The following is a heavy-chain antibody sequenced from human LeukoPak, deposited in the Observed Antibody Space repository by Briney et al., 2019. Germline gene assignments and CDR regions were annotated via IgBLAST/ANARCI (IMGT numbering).Heavy chain of an antibody. V-gene: IGHV4-59*01. CDR1: GGSLSSYY. CDR2: IYYSGST. Sequence: SETLSLTCTVSGGSLSSYYWSWIRQPPGKGLEWIGYIYYSGSTNYNPSLKSRVTISVDTSKNQFSLKLSSVTAADTAVYYCARERGFWSGMGTAFDIWGQGTMVTVSS. D-gene: IGHD3-3*01. J-gene: IGHJ3*02. CDR3: ARERGFWSGMGTAFDI.